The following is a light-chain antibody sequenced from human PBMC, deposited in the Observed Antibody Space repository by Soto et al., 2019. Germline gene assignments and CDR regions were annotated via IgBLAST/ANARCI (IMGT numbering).Light chain of an antibody. V-gene: IGKV3-15*01. J-gene: IGKJ4*01. Sequence: EIVMTQSPATVSVSPGERATLSCRASQSVSNNLAWFQQKPGQAPRLLIFGASSRATGIPARFSGSGSGTEFTLTINSLQSEDFAVYYCQRYDNWPLTFGGGTKVDIK. CDR2: GAS. CDR1: QSVSNN. CDR3: QRYDNWPLT.